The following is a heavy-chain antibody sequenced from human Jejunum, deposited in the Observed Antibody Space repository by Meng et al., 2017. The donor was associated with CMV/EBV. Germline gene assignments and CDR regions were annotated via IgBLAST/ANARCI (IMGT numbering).Heavy chain of an antibody. Sequence: FSISTNGVGVGWIRQPPGKALEWLVFIYWDDDKRYSPSLRSRLTITKDTSRNQVVLTMTNVDPVDTATYYCAHRLPYHSNWDSGWFDPWGQGILVTVSS. J-gene: IGHJ5*02. V-gene: IGHV2-5*02. CDR3: AHRLPYHSNWDSGWFDP. CDR1: FSISTNGVG. D-gene: IGHD1-7*01. CDR2: IYWDDDK.